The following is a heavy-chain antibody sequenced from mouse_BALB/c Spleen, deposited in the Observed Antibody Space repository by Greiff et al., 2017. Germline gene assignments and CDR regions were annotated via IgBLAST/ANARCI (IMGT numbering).Heavy chain of an antibody. CDR1: GFNIKDTY. D-gene: IGHD1-1*01. CDR2: IDPANGNT. J-gene: IGHJ2*01. CDR3: TRGYYYGSSYGRFDY. Sequence: EVKLMESGAELVKPGASVKLSCTASGFNIKDTYMHWVKQRPEQGLEWIGRIDPANGNTKYDPKFQGKATITADTSSNTAYLQLSSLTSEDTAVYCCTRGYYYGSSYGRFDYWGQGTTLTVSS. V-gene: IGHV14-3*02.